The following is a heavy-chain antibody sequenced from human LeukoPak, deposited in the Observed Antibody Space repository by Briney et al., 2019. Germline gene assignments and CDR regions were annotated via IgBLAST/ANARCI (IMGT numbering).Heavy chain of an antibody. J-gene: IGHJ4*02. CDR3: AREAVVGFFFDH. CDR2: VYARGNT. V-gene: IGHV4-4*07. CDR1: GDSMRINN. Sequence: ASETLSLTCSVSGDSMRINNWHWFRQPAGKGLEWIGRVYARGNTNYNPSLISRVTMSIDTPKKEFSVKLTSVTAADTAVYFCAREAVVGFFFDHWGQGAAVTV. D-gene: IGHD1-26*01.